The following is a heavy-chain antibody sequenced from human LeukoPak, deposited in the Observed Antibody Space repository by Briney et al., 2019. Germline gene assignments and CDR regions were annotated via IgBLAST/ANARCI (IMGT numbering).Heavy chain of an antibody. V-gene: IGHV3-21*01. J-gene: IGHJ6*02. D-gene: IGHD5-18*01. CDR3: ARDREGYSYGQGPTGMDV. CDR1: GFTFSSYS. CDR2: ISSSSSYI. Sequence: PGGSLRLSCAASGFTFSSYSMNWVRQAPGKGLEWVSSISSSSSYIYYADSVKGRFTISRDNAKNSLYLQMNSLRAEDTAVYYCARDREGYSYGQGPTGMDVWGQGTTVTVSS.